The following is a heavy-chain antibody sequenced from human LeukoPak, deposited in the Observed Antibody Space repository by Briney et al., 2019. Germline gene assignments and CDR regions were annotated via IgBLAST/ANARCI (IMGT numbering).Heavy chain of an antibody. J-gene: IGHJ5*02. CDR2: IYYSGST. D-gene: IGHD5-12*01. V-gene: IGHV4-31*03. CDR3: ARVVDIVATGYWFDP. CDR1: GGSISSGGYY. Sequence: TLSLTCTVSGGSISSGGYYWSWIRQHPGKGLEWIGYIYYSGSTYYSPSLKSRVTISVDTSKNQFSLKLSSVTAADTAVYYCARVVDIVATGYWFDPWGQGTLVTVSS.